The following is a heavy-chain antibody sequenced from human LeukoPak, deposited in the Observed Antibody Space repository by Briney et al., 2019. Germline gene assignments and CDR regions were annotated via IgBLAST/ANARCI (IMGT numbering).Heavy chain of an antibody. Sequence: SETLSLTCAVSGYSISSGYYWGWVRQPQGKELVWIGTIYHTGSTHYNPSLKSRVTISVETSKNQFSLKMSSVTAADTAVYYCARHPPQYCSGTSCYDYWGQGTLVTVSS. D-gene: IGHD2-2*01. CDR2: IYHTGST. J-gene: IGHJ4*02. CDR3: ARHPPQYCSGTSCYDY. CDR1: GYSISSGYY. V-gene: IGHV4-38-2*01.